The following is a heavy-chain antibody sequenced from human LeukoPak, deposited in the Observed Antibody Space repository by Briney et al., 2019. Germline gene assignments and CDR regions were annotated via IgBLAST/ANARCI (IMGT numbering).Heavy chain of an antibody. CDR1: GFTFNNYG. J-gene: IGHJ4*02. Sequence: GGSLRLSCAASGFTFNNYGMHWVRQAPGKGLEWVAVIWHDRSNKSYADAVKGRFTISRDNSKNTLYLQMNSLRVDDTAIYYCARDRGSGPFDYWGQGTLVTVSS. CDR2: IWHDRSNK. D-gene: IGHD1-26*01. CDR3: ARDRGSGPFDY. V-gene: IGHV3-33*01.